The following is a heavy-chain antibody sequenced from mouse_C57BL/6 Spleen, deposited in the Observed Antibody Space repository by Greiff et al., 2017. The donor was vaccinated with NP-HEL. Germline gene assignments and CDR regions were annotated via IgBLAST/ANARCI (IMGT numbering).Heavy chain of an antibody. CDR3: ARQEGNYYFDY. V-gene: IGHV5-6*02. D-gene: IGHD2-1*01. CDR2: ISSGGSYT. Sequence: EVMLVESGGDLVKPGGSLKLSCAASGFTFSSYGMSWVRQTPDKRLEWVATISSGGSYTYYPDSVKGRFTISRDNAKNTLYLQMSSLKSEDTAMYYCARQEGNYYFDYWGQGTTLTVSS. J-gene: IGHJ2*01. CDR1: GFTFSSYG.